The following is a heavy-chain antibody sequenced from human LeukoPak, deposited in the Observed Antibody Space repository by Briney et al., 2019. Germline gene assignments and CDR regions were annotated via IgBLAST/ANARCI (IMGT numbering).Heavy chain of an antibody. CDR1: GFTFSSYG. V-gene: IGHV3-33*01. Sequence: PGGSLRLSCAASGFTFSSYGMHWVRQAPGKGLEWVAVIWYDGSNKYYADSVKGRFTISRDNSKNTLYLQMNSLRAEDTAVYYCARDSSGNYDFWSGYFDYWGQGTLDTVSS. D-gene: IGHD3-3*01. CDR2: IWYDGSNK. J-gene: IGHJ4*02. CDR3: ARDSSGNYDFWSGYFDY.